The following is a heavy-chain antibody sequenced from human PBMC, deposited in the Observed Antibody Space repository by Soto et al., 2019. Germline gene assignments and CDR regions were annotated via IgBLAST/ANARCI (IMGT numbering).Heavy chain of an antibody. CDR3: ATGLRFLEWSRVWFDP. D-gene: IGHD3-3*01. CDR2: INHSGST. CDR1: GGSFSGYY. Sequence: SETLSLTCAVYGGSFSGYYWSWIRQPPGKGLEWIGEINHSGSTNYNPSLKSRVTISVDTSKNQFSLKLSSVTAADTAVYYCATGLRFLEWSRVWFDPWGHGTLVTVSS. J-gene: IGHJ5*02. V-gene: IGHV4-34*01.